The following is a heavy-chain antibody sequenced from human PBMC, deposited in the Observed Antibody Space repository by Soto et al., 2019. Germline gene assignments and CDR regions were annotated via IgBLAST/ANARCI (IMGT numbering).Heavy chain of an antibody. CDR1: GYSFTSYW. J-gene: IGHJ4*02. D-gene: IGHD2-15*01. CDR3: ARRLGYCSGGSCYYYFDY. Sequence: PGESLKISCKGSGYSFTSYWIGWVRQMPGKGLEWMGIVYPGDSDTRYSPSFQGQVTISADKSISTAYLQWSSLKASDTAMYYCARRLGYCSGGSCYYYFDYWGQGTLVTVSS. V-gene: IGHV5-51*01. CDR2: VYPGDSDT.